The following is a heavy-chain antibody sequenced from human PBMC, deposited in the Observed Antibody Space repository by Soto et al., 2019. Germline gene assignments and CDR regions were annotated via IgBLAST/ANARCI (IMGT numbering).Heavy chain of an antibody. V-gene: IGHV4-34*01. CDR1: GGSFSGYY. D-gene: IGHD3-22*01. J-gene: IGHJ4*02. Sequence: SETLSLSCAVYGGSFSGYYWSWSRQPPGKGLEGIGEINHSGSTNYNPSLKSRVTISVDTSKNQFPLKQSSVTAADTAVYYCASLPYYYDSSGYYSNFDYWGQGTPVTVSS. CDR3: ASLPYYYDSSGYYSNFDY. CDR2: INHSGST.